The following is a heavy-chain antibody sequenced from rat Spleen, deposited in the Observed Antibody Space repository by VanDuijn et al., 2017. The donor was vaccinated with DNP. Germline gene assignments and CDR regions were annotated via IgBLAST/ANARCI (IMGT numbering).Heavy chain of an antibody. CDR1: GFTFSDYY. CDR2: ISYDGSST. D-gene: IGHD1-4*01. CDR3: AGRPPPTRGPFDY. Sequence: EVQLVEYDGGLVQPGRSLKLSCAPSGFTFSDYYMAWVRQAPTKGLEWVATISYDGSSTHYRDSVKGRFTISRDNAKSTLYLQMDSLRSEDTATYYCAGRPPPTRGPFDYWGQGVTVTVSS. V-gene: IGHV5-7*01. J-gene: IGHJ2*01.